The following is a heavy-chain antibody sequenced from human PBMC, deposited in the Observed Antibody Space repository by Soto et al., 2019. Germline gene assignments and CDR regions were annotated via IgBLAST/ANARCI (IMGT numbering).Heavy chain of an antibody. CDR1: GGSISSSNW. CDR3: ARGQEYSTSYYYYAMEV. D-gene: IGHD6-6*01. Sequence: PSETLSLTCTVSGGSISSSNWWSWVRQPPGKGLEWIGEIYHSGSTNYSPSLKSRVTISLDKSKKQFSLKLSSVTAADTAVYYYARGQEYSTSYYYYAMEVCGQGTPVT. V-gene: IGHV4-4*02. J-gene: IGHJ6*02. CDR2: IYHSGST.